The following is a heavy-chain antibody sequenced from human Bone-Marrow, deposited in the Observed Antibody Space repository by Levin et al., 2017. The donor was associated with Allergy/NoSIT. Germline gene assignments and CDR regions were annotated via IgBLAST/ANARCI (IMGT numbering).Heavy chain of an antibody. CDR1: GFSFSGYS. J-gene: IGHJ4*02. V-gene: IGHV3-21*01. CDR3: ARPGLGIRGAVPSYDY. D-gene: IGHD3-10*01. Sequence: GGSLRLSCAGSGFSFSGYSMTWVRQAPGKGLEWVSSISSSSSSIYYADSLKGRFTISRDNANNSLYLQMSSLRAEDTAVYYCARPGLGIRGAVPSYDYWGQGILVSVSS. CDR2: ISSSSSSI.